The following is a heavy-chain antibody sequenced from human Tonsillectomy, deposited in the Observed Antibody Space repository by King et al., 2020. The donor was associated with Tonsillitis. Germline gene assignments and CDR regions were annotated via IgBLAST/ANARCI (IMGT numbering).Heavy chain of an antibody. CDR2: IYPGDSDT. CDR1: GYSLTSYW. D-gene: IGHD5-18*01. V-gene: IGHV5-51*01. Sequence: QLVQSGAEVKKPGESLKISCKGSGYSLTSYWIGWVRQMPGKGLEWMGIIYPGDSDTRYSPSFQGQVTISADKSNSTAYLQWSSLKASDTAMYYCARHVGGYSYGYYFDYWGQGTLVTVSS. CDR3: ARHVGGYSYGYYFDY. J-gene: IGHJ4*02.